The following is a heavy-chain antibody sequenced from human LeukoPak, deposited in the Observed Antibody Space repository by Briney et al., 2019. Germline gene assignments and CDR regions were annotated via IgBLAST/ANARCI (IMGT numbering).Heavy chain of an antibody. CDR1: GFTFSSYA. J-gene: IGHJ4*02. Sequence: GRSLRLSCAASGFTFSSYAMHWVRQAPGKGLEGVAVISYDGSNKYYADSVKGRFTISRDNSKSVLYLQMNSLRAEGTAVYYCARTTVAAADSTGDLYFDYWGQGTLVTVSS. V-gene: IGHV3-30*14. CDR3: ARTTVAAADSTGDLYFDY. D-gene: IGHD6-13*01. CDR2: ISYDGSNK.